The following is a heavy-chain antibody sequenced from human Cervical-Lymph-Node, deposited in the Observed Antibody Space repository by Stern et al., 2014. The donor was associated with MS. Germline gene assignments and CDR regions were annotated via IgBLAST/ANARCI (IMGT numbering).Heavy chain of an antibody. Sequence: QLQLQESGPGLVKPSQTLSLTCTVSGDYIRSGGYYWSWIRQHPGQGLEWLGYIYYSGDTYYNPSLKSRVSISVDMPKKQFSLKLTSVTAADTAVYFCARGAEGLASRPPFDYWGQGTRVTVSS. D-gene: IGHD6-6*01. V-gene: IGHV4-31*03. CDR1: GDYIRSGGYY. CDR3: ARGAEGLASRPPFDY. CDR2: IYYSGDT. J-gene: IGHJ4*02.